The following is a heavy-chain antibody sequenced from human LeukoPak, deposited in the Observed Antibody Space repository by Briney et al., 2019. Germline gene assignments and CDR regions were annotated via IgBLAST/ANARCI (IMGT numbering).Heavy chain of an antibody. Sequence: GGSLRLSCAASGFTFSSYSMNWVRQAPGKGLEWVSSISSSSSYIYYADSVKGRFTISRDNAKNSLYLQMNSLGAEDTAVYYCARDYSSPGNFDYWGQGTLVTVSS. D-gene: IGHD6-13*01. V-gene: IGHV3-21*01. J-gene: IGHJ4*02. CDR1: GFTFSSYS. CDR2: ISSSSSYI. CDR3: ARDYSSPGNFDY.